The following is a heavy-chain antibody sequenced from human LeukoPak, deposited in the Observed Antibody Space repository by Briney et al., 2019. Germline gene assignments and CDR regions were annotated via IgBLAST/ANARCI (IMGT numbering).Heavy chain of an antibody. J-gene: IGHJ4*02. CDR3: ARAGSWTDFDY. CDR1: GGSISSSSYY. Sequence: PSETLSLTCTVSGGSISSSSYYWGWIRQTPGKGLEWIGYIYYSGSTYYNPSLKSRVTISVDTSKNQLSLNLSSVTAADTAVYYCARAGSWTDFDYWGQGTLVTVSS. CDR2: IYYSGST. D-gene: IGHD6-13*01. V-gene: IGHV4-39*07.